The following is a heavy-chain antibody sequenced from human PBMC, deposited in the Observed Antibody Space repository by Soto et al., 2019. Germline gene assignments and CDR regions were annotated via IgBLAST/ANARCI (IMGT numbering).Heavy chain of an antibody. CDR3: RCSYSGSGPFDY. CDR2: IKSKTDGGTT. V-gene: IGHV3-15*07. Sequence: GGSLRLSCAASGFTFSNAWMNWVRQAPGKGLEWVGRIKSKTDGGTTDYAAPVKGRFTISRDDSKNTLYLQMNSLKTEDTAVYYCRCSYSGSGPFDYWGQGTLVTVSS. J-gene: IGHJ4*02. CDR1: GFTFSNAW. D-gene: IGHD1-26*01.